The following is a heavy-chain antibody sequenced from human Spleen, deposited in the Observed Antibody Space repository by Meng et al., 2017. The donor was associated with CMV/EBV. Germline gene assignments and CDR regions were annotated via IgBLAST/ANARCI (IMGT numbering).Heavy chain of an antibody. CDR1: GCTFSNYS. CDR2: ISSSSYYI. D-gene: IGHD2-2*01. CDR3: ARDYCSSTSCSFDY. J-gene: IGHJ4*02. V-gene: IGHV3-21*01. Sequence: ASGCTFSNYSMNWVRQAPGKGLEWVSSISSSSYYIYYADSVKGRFTISRDNAKNSVYLQMHSLRAEDTAVYYCARDYCSSTSCSFDYWGQGTLVTVSS.